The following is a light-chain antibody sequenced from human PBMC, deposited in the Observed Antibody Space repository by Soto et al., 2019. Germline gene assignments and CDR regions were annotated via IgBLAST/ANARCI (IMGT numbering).Light chain of an antibody. CDR3: QQYGSSPLT. Sequence: EIVLTQSPFTLSFSPGEIATLSCRASQSVSSSYLAWYQQKPGQAPRLLIYGASSRATGIPDRFSGSGSGTDFTLTISRLEPEDFAVYYCQQYGSSPLTFGGGTKVDI. CDR1: QSVSSSY. J-gene: IGKJ4*01. V-gene: IGKV3-20*01. CDR2: GAS.